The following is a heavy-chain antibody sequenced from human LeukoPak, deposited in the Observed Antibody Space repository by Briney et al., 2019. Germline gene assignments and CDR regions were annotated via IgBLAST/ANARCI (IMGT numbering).Heavy chain of an antibody. CDR2: ISSSGSTI. J-gene: IGHJ4*02. D-gene: IGHD6-13*01. CDR3: AREAAAVNDY. V-gene: IGHV3-11*01. CDR1: GFTFSDYY. Sequence: GGPLRLSCAASGFTFSDYYMSWIRQAPGKGLEGVSYISSSGSTIYYADSVKGRFTISRDNAKNSLYLQMNSMRAEDTAVYYCAREAAAVNDYWGQGTLVTVSS.